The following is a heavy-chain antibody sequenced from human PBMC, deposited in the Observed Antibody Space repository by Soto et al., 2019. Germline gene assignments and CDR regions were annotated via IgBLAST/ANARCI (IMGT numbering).Heavy chain of an antibody. V-gene: IGHV3-23*01. CDR3: AKDLRSSGYSDD. D-gene: IGHD3-22*01. CDR2: ISGSGGST. J-gene: IGHJ4*02. Sequence: GGSLRLSCAASGFTFSSYAMSWVRQAPGKGLEWVSAISGSGGSTYYADSVKGRFTISRDNSKYTLYLQMNSLRAEDTAVYYCAKDLRSSGYSDDWGQGTLVTVTS. CDR1: GFTFSSYA.